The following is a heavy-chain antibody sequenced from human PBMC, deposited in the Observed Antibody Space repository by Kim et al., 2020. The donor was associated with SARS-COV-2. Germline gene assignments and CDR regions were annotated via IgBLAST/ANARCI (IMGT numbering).Heavy chain of an antibody. CDR2: IYYSGST. V-gene: IGHV4-39*01. J-gene: IGHJ4*02. Sequence: SETLSLTCTVSGGSISSSSYYWGWIRQPPGKGLEWIGSIYYSGSTYYNPSLKSRVTISVDTSKNQFSLKLSSVTAADTAVYYCARHPVGATTGVDYWGQGTLVTVSS. D-gene: IGHD1-26*01. CDR1: GGSISSSSYY. CDR3: ARHPVGATTGVDY.